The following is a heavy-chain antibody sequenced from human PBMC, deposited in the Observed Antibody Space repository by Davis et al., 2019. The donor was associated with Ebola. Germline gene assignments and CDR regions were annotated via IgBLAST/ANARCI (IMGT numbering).Heavy chain of an antibody. CDR3: ARAQLGGYSYDSYYYYGMDV. Sequence: AASVKVSCKASGGTFSSYAISWVRQAPGQGLEWMGRIIPILGIANYAQKFQGRVTITADKSTSTAYMELNSLRAEDTAVYYCARAQLGGYSYDSYYYYGMDVWGQGTTVTVSS. D-gene: IGHD5-18*01. V-gene: IGHV1-69*04. J-gene: IGHJ6*02. CDR2: IIPILGIA. CDR1: GGTFSSYA.